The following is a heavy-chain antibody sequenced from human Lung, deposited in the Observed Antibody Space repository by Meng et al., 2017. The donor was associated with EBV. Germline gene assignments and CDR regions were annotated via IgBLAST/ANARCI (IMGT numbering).Heavy chain of an antibody. CDR2: TYYRSKWYN. Sequence: QVPLQQSGPGLGTHSQTLALTCSNSGDSVPSSGAAWTWIRQSPSRGLEWLGRTYYRSKWYNDYAVFVKSRITINPDTSKKQFSLQLNSVTPEATAVYYCARGATSVFDLWGRGTLVTVSS. V-gene: IGHV6-1*01. J-gene: IGHJ2*01. CDR1: GDSVPSSGAA. CDR3: ARGATSVFDL.